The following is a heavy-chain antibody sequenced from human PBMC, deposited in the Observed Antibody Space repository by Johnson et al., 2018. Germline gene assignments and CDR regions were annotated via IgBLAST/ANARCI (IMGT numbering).Heavy chain of an antibody. CDR1: GFSVDDYD. J-gene: IGHJ3*02. CDR3: SRGHSGSFFDTFDI. V-gene: IGHV3-9*01. Sequence: VESGGGLVQPGRSLRLSCAASGFSVDDYDMHWVRQAPGKGLEWVSSINWNSGLIGYADSVKGRFTISRDNAKNSLYLQMHSLRAEDPALYFCSRGHSGSFFDTFDIWGQGTMVTVSS. CDR2: INWNSGLI. D-gene: IGHD6-6*01.